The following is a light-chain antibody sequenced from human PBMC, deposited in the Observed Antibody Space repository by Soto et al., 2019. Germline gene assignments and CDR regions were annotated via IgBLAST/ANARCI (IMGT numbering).Light chain of an antibody. CDR1: QSVSSN. V-gene: IGKV3-15*01. Sequence: EIVMTQAPATLSVSPGDRATLCCRPSQSVSSNLAWYQQKPGQAPRLLIYGASTRATGIPARFSGSGSGTEFTLTISSLQSEDFAVYYCQQYNNWPPWTFGQGTKVDIK. CDR3: QQYNNWPPWT. J-gene: IGKJ1*01. CDR2: GAS.